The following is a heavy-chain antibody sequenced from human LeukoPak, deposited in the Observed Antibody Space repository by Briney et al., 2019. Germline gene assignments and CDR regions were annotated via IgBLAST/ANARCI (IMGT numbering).Heavy chain of an antibody. D-gene: IGHD5-18*01. V-gene: IGHV3-48*03. CDR1: GFTFSTYE. J-gene: IGHJ4*02. Sequence: GGSLRPSCAASGFTFSTYETNWVRQAPGKVLEWVSYISSSGSTIHYADSVKGRFTISRDNAKHSLYLQMNSLRAEDTAVYYCARTPSRGYSYDYWGQGTLVTVSS. CDR2: ISSSGSTI. CDR3: ARTPSRGYSYDY.